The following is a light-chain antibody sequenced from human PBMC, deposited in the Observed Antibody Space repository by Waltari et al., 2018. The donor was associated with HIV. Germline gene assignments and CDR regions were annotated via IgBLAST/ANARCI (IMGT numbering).Light chain of an antibody. Sequence: SVLTQPPSASGTPGQRVTISCSGSSSNIGRNYVYWYQQFPVTAPKLLIYRHNQRPSGVPDRFSGSKSGTSASLAISGLRSEDEADYYCAAWDDSLSAWVFGGGTKLTVL. CDR1: SSNIGRNY. CDR2: RHN. J-gene: IGLJ3*02. V-gene: IGLV1-47*01. CDR3: AAWDDSLSAWV.